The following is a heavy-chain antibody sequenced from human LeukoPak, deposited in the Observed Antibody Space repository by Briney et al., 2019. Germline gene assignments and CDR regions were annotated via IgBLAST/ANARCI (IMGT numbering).Heavy chain of an antibody. CDR2: ISGSGGST. CDR1: GFTFSNYA. Sequence: PGGSLRLSCAASGFTFSNYAMTWVRQAPGKGLEWVSSISGSGGSTYYADSVKGRFTVARDNSKNTLYLQMKSLRAEDTAVYYCAKEFVVVPGHTNYFDYWGQGTLVTVSS. J-gene: IGHJ4*02. CDR3: AKEFVVVPGHTNYFDY. D-gene: IGHD2-21*02. V-gene: IGHV3-23*01.